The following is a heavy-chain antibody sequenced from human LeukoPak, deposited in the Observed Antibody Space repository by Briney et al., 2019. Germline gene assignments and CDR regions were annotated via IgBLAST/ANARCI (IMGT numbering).Heavy chain of an antibody. CDR1: GDSVSSNSAA. CDR3: ARVTDLYGDYAPFGY. CDR2: TYYRSKWYN. J-gene: IGHJ4*02. Sequence: SQTLSLTCAISGDSVSSNSAAWNWIRQSPSRGLEWLGRTYYRSKWYNEYAGSVKSRISINSDTSKNQFSLQLNSVTPEDTAVYYCARVTDLYGDYAPFGYWGQGTLVTVSS. V-gene: IGHV6-1*01. D-gene: IGHD4-17*01.